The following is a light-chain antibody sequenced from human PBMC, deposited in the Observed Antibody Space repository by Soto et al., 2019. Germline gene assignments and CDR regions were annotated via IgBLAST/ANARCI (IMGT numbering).Light chain of an antibody. V-gene: IGLV7-46*01. J-gene: IGLJ1*01. Sequence: QPVVTQEPSLTVSPGGTVTLTCGSRTGAVTNGHYPYWFQQKPGQAPRTLIYDTTNRHSWTPARFSGSLLGGKAALTLSGAQPEDEAEYYCLLSYNGPYVFGTGTKVTVL. CDR2: DTT. CDR1: TGAVTNGHY. CDR3: LLSYNGPYV.